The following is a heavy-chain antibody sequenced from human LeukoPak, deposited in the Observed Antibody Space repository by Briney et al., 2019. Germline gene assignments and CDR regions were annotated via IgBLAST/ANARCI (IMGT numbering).Heavy chain of an antibody. J-gene: IGHJ4*02. Sequence: GGSLRLSCAASGFTFNNAWMSWVRQASGKGLEWVATIKADGSDRYYVDSVKGRFAISRDNAKNSLYLQMNSLRVEDTAVYYCANLGYSDGGQGTLVSVSS. V-gene: IGHV3-7*01. CDR2: IKADGSDR. D-gene: IGHD5-18*01. CDR1: GFTFNNAW. CDR3: ANLGYSD.